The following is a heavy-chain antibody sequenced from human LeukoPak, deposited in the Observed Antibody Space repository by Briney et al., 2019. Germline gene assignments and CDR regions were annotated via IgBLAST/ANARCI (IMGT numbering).Heavy chain of an antibody. CDR2: FDPEDGET. CDR1: GYTLTELS. J-gene: IGHJ4*02. V-gene: IGHV1-24*01. Sequence: WASVKVSCKVSGYTLTELSMHWVRQAPGKGLEWMGGFDPEDGETIYAQKFQGRVTMTEDTSTDTAYMELSSLRSEDTAVYYCATDRGGSYRTYYFDYWGQGTLVTVSS. CDR3: ATDRGGSYRTYYFDY. D-gene: IGHD1-26*01.